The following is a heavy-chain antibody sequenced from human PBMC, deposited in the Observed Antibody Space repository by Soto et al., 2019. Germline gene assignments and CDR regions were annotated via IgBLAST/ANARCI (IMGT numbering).Heavy chain of an antibody. Sequence: SETLSLTCSVAGDSISNLDYFWAWIRQPPGQALEYIGYIYKSATTYYNPSFESRVAISVDTSKSQFSLNVTSVTAADTAVYFCARGRYCLTGRCFPNWFDSWGQGALVTVSS. CDR2: IYKSATT. V-gene: IGHV4-30-4*01. D-gene: IGHD7-27*01. CDR3: ARGRYCLTGRCFPNWFDS. CDR1: GDSISNLDYF. J-gene: IGHJ5*01.